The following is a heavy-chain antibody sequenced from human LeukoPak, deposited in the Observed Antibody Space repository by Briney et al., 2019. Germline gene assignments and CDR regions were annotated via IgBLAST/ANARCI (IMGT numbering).Heavy chain of an antibody. Sequence: GGSLRLSCAASGFTFSSYEMNWVRRAPGKGLEWVSYISSSGSTIYYADSVKGRFTISRDNAKNSLYLQMNSLRAEDTAVYYCARVGLIQLWLREGYYFDYWGQGTLVTVSS. CDR3: ARVGLIQLWLREGYYFDY. J-gene: IGHJ4*02. CDR2: ISSSGSTI. CDR1: GFTFSSYE. V-gene: IGHV3-48*03. D-gene: IGHD5-18*01.